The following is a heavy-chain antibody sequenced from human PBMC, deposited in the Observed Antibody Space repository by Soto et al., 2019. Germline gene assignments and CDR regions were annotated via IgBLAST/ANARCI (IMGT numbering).Heavy chain of an antibody. V-gene: IGHV1-69*08. D-gene: IGHD5-12*01. J-gene: IGHJ4*02. CDR3: ARDPSAYDLPAY. CDR2: IIPILGIA. CDR1: GGTFSSYT. Sequence: QVQLVQSGAEVKKSGSSVKVSCKASGGTFSSYTISWVRQAPGQGLEWMGRIIPILGIANYAQKCQGRVTITADKSTSTAYMELSSLRSEDTAVYYCARDPSAYDLPAYWGQGTLVTVSS.